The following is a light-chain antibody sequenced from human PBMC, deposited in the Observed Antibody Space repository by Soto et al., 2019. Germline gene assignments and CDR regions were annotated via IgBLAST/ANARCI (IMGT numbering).Light chain of an antibody. CDR1: QSISSW. CDR3: LHYNDWPRWT. V-gene: IGKV1-5*01. J-gene: IGKJ1*01. CDR2: DAS. Sequence: DIQMTQSPSTLSASVGDRVTITCRASQSISSWLAWYQQRPGKAPQLLIYDASSLDSGVPSRFSGSGSGTEFTLTISSLQSEDFAVYYCLHYNDWPRWTFGQGTKVDIK.